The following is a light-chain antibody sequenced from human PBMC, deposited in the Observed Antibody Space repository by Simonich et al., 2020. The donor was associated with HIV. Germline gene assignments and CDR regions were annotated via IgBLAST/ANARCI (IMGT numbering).Light chain of an antibody. Sequence: EIVLTQSPATLFLSPGERATLSCRASQNINKYLAWYQQKPVQAPMILIWDASKRATGIPARFSGSGSGTDFTLTISSLQPEDFAVYYCQQRSNWSTFGQGTELEIK. CDR3: QQRSNWST. CDR2: DAS. J-gene: IGKJ2*01. V-gene: IGKV3-11*01. CDR1: QNINKY.